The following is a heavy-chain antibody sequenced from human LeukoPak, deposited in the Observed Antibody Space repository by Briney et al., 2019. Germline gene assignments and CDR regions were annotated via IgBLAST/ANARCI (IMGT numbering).Heavy chain of an antibody. CDR3: ARASITIFGVVRYYFDY. CDR1: GYTFTSYA. J-gene: IGHJ4*02. CDR2: INAGNGNT. V-gene: IGHV1-3*03. Sequence: ASVKVSCKASGYTFTSYAMHWVRQAPGQRLEWMGWINAGNGNTKYSQEFQGRVTITRDTSASTAYMELSSLRSEDMAVYYCARASITIFGVVRYYFDYWGQGTLVTVSS. D-gene: IGHD3-3*01.